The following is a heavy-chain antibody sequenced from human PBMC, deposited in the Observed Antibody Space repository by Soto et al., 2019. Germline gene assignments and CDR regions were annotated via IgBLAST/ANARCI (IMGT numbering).Heavy chain of an antibody. J-gene: IGHJ2*01. V-gene: IGHV3-73*01. CDR2: IRSKANSYAT. CDR1: GFTFSGSA. D-gene: IGHD3-22*01. CDR3: TGHPADYYDSSGYYGAGYFDL. Sequence: GGSLRLSCAASGFTFSGSAMHWVRQASGKGLEWVGRIRSKANSYATAYAASVKGRFTISRDDSKNTAYLQMNSLKTEATAVYYCTGHPADYYDSSGYYGAGYFDLWGRGTLVTVSS.